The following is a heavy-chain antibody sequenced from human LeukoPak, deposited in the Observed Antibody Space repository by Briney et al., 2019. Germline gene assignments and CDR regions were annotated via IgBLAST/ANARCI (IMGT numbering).Heavy chain of an antibody. V-gene: IGHV4-39*01. CDR2: IYYSGST. CDR3: ARHFFRAVAGSFDY. J-gene: IGHJ4*02. Sequence: SETLSLTCTVSGGSISSSSYYWGWIRQPPGKGLEWIGSIYYSGSTYYNPSLKSRVTISVDTSKNQFSLKLSSVTAADTAVYYRARHFFRAVAGSFDYWGQGTLVTVSS. D-gene: IGHD6-19*01. CDR1: GGSISSSSYY.